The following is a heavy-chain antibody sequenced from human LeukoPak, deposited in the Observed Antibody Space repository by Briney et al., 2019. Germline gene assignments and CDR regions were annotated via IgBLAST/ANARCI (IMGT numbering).Heavy chain of an antibody. CDR1: GFTFSSYG. V-gene: IGHV3-30*02. CDR3: AKDGVTYCSSSNCYAGFDY. Sequence: GGSLRLSCTASGFTFSSYGMHWVRQAPGKGLEWVAFIRYDGSNKYYADSVKGRFTISRDNSKNTLYLQMNSLRAEDTAVYYCAKDGVTYCSSSNCYAGFDYWGRGTRVTVSS. D-gene: IGHD2-2*01. J-gene: IGHJ4*02. CDR2: IRYDGSNK.